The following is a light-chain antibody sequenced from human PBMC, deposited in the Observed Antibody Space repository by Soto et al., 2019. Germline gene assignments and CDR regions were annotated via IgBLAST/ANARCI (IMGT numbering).Light chain of an antibody. CDR2: GAS. CDR1: HSVSSTY. Sequence: EIVLTQSPGTLSLSPGERATLSCRASHSVSSTYLAWYQQKPGQAPRLLIYGASSRATGIPDRFSCSWSGTDFTLTISRLEPDDFAVYYCQQYGSSHPSTFGQGNKLEIK. J-gene: IGKJ2*01. V-gene: IGKV3-20*01. CDR3: QQYGSSHPST.